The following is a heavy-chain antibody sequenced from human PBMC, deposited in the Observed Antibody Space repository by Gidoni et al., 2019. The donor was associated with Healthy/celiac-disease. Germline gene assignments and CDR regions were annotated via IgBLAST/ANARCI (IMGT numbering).Heavy chain of an antibody. J-gene: IGHJ2*01. CDR2: ISSSSSYI. CDR1: GFTFSSYS. Sequence: EVQLVESGGGLVKPGGSLRLSCAASGFTFSSYSMNWVRQAPGKGLEWVSSISSSSSYIYYADSVKGRFTISRDNAKNSLYLQMNSLRAEDTAVYYCARDSSGPWYFDLWGRGTLVTVSS. D-gene: IGHD3-22*01. V-gene: IGHV3-21*01. CDR3: ARDSSGPWYFDL.